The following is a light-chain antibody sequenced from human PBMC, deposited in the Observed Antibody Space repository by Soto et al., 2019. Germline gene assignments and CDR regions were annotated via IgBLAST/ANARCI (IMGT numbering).Light chain of an antibody. J-gene: IGKJ2*01. V-gene: IGKV3-20*01. CDR3: QQYGSPPYT. CDR1: QSVRSSY. Sequence: EIVLTQSPGTLSLSLGERATLSCRASQSVRSSYLAWYQQKPGQAPRLLIYGASSRATGIPDRFSGSGSGTDFTLTISRLEPEDFAVYYCQQYGSPPYTFGQGTKLEIK. CDR2: GAS.